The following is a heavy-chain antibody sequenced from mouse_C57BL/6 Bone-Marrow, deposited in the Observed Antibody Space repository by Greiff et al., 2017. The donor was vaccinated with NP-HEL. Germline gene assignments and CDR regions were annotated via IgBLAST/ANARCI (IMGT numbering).Heavy chain of an antibody. V-gene: IGHV1-81*01. J-gene: IGHJ3*01. D-gene: IGHD6-2*01. Sequence: VQLQESGAELARPGASVKLSCKASGYTFTSYGISWVKQRTGQGLEWIGEIYPRSGNTYYNEKFKGKATLTADKSSSTAYIELRSLTSEDSAVYFFARPRPSYLSAWFSYWGQGTLVTVSA. CDR2: IYPRSGNT. CDR3: ARPRPSYLSAWFSY. CDR1: GYTFTSYG.